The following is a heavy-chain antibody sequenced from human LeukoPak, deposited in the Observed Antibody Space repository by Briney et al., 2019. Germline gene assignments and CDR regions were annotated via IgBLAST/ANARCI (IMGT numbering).Heavy chain of an antibody. Sequence: GESLKISCKGSGYSFTSYWIGWVRQMPGKGLEWMGIIYPGDSDTRYSPSFQGQVTISADKSISTAYLQWSSLKASDTAMYHCARGGTGTTSSFYYGMDVWGQGTTVTVSS. V-gene: IGHV5-51*01. CDR3: ARGGTGTTSSFYYGMDV. CDR2: IYPGDSDT. D-gene: IGHD1-1*01. CDR1: GYSFTSYW. J-gene: IGHJ6*02.